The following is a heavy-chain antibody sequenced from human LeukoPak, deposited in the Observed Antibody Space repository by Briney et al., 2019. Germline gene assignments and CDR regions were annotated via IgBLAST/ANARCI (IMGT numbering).Heavy chain of an antibody. V-gene: IGHV4-39*01. CDR3: ARQRHQLPKGYLDY. Sequence: ASETLSLTCTVSGGSISSSSYYWGWIRQPPGKGLEWIGSIYYSGSTYYNPSLKSRVTISVDTSKNQFSLKLSSVTAADTAVYYCARQRHQLPKGYLDYWGQGTLLTVSS. D-gene: IGHD2-2*01. CDR1: GGSISSSSYY. CDR2: IYYSGST. J-gene: IGHJ4*02.